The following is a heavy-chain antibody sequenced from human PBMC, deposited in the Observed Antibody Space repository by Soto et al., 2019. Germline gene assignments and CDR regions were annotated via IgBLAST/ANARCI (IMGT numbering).Heavy chain of an antibody. J-gene: IGHJ4*02. V-gene: IGHV4-59*01. CDR3: ARVVYCSGGSCYSSHFDY. CDR1: GGNISSYY. D-gene: IGHD2-15*01. CDR2: IYYSATT. Sequence: SETLSLTCTVSGGNISSYYLTWIRPTPGKGLEWIGNIYYSATTNYNPSLKSRVTISVDMSRNHFSLKLSSVTAADTAVYYCARVVYCSGGSCYSSHFDYWGQGTLVTVSS.